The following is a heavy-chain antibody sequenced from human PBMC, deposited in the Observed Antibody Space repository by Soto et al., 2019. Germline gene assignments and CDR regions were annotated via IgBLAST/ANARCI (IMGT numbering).Heavy chain of an antibody. D-gene: IGHD4-17*01. V-gene: IGHV4-39*01. CDR2: IYYSGST. CDR3: ARQSFTVTPLY. Sequence: QLQLQESGPGLVKPSETLSLTCTVSGGSISSSSYYWGWIRQPPGKGLEWIGSIYYSGSTYYNPSLKSRVTISVDTSKNQFSLKLSSVTAADTAVYYCARQSFTVTPLYWGQGTLVTVSS. J-gene: IGHJ4*02. CDR1: GGSISSSSYY.